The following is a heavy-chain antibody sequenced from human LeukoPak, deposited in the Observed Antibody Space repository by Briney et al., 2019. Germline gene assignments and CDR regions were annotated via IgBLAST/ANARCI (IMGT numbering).Heavy chain of an antibody. CDR2: IWYDGSKK. D-gene: IGHD3-10*01. CDR1: EFTFSSYG. J-gene: IGHJ3*02. Sequence: GGSLRLSCAASEFTFSSYGMHWVRQATGKGLEWVAQIWYDGSKKYYADSVKGRFTISRDNAKNTLYLQMNSLRAEDTAAYYCARDKNYNQNSAIGGAFDIWGQGTMVTVSS. CDR3: ARDKNYNQNSAIGGAFDI. V-gene: IGHV3-33*01.